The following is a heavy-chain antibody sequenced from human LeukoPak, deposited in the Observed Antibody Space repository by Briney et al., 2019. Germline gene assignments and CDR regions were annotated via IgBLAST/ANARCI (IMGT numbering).Heavy chain of an antibody. CDR2: IYYSGTT. V-gene: IGHV4-39*07. Sequence: PSETLSLTCTVSGGLISISTYYWGWIRQPPGKGLEWIGSIYYSGTTHYNPSLKSRVTIAVDTSKNQFSLKLSSVTAADTAVYYCARDLWDGFGSGSYEARFDYWGQGTLVTVSS. D-gene: IGHD3-10*01. CDR3: ARDLWDGFGSGSYEARFDY. CDR1: GGLISISTYY. J-gene: IGHJ4*02.